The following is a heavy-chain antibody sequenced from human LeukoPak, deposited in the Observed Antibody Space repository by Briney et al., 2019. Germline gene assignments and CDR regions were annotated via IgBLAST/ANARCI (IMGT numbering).Heavy chain of an antibody. CDR2: IYYSGST. Sequence: SETPSLTCTVSGGSISSYYWSWIRQPPGKGLEWIGYIYYSGSTNCNPSLKSRVTISVDTSKNQFSLKLSSVTAADTAVYYCARGGYYYDSSGYYYYYMDVWGKGTTVTVSS. CDR3: ARGGYYYDSSGYYYYYMDV. J-gene: IGHJ6*03. V-gene: IGHV4-59*01. CDR1: GGSISSYY. D-gene: IGHD3-22*01.